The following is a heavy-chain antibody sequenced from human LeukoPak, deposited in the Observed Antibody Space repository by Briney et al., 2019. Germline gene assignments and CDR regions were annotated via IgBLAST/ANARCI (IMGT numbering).Heavy chain of an antibody. Sequence: PGGSLRLSCAASGFTVSSNYMSWVRQAPGKGLEWVSAISGSGGSTYYADSVKGRFTISRDNSKNTLYLQMNSLRAEDTAVYYCAKDGVRGYSSGWYEQDRPYYFDYWGQGTLVTVSS. CDR1: GFTVSSNY. CDR2: ISGSGGST. CDR3: AKDGVRGYSSGWYEQDRPYYFDY. V-gene: IGHV3-23*01. D-gene: IGHD6-19*01. J-gene: IGHJ4*02.